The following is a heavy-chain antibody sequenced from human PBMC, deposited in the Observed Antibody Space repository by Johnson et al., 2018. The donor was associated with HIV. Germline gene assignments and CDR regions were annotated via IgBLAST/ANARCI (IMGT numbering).Heavy chain of an antibody. J-gene: IGHJ3*01. D-gene: IGHD2-15*01. CDR3: ARTSCSGARCLGYDPLDV. Sequence: VQLVESGGDLVQPGGSLRLSCGASGFTFSDHWMQWVRQGPGKGLVWVSRINGDGSRLTSADSVKGRFTLARDNAKNTLYLELKSLRSEDTAVYYCARTSCSGARCLGYDPLDVWGQGAMVTVSS. CDR2: INGDGSRL. V-gene: IGHV3-74*01. CDR1: GFTFSDHW.